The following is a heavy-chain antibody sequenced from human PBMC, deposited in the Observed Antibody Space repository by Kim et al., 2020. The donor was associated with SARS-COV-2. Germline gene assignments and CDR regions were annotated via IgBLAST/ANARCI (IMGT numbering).Heavy chain of an antibody. D-gene: IGHD3-10*01. CDR3: ARRPGP. CDR2: PGDSDT. J-gene: IGHJ3*01. V-gene: IGHV5-51*01. Sequence: PGDSDTRYSPSFQGQVTISADKSISTAYLQWSSLKASDTAMYYCARRPGPWGQGTMVTVSS.